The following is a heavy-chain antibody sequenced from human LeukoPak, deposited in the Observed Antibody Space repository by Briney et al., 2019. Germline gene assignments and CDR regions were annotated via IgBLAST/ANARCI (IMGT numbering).Heavy chain of an antibody. Sequence: GGSLRLSCAVSGFSVSGYWMTWVRQAPGKGLEWVANIKQDGSEKNYVDSVKGRFTISRDNAENSLFLQMNSLRVEDTAVYYCARDVVVVPAAIHYGMDVWGQGTTVTVSS. CDR2: IKQDGSEK. D-gene: IGHD2-2*01. V-gene: IGHV3-7*01. CDR1: GFSVSGYW. CDR3: ARDVVVVPAAIHYGMDV. J-gene: IGHJ6*02.